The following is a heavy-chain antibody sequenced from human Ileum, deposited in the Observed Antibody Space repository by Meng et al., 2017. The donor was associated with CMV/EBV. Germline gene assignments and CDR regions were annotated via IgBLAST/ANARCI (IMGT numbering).Heavy chain of an antibody. J-gene: IGHJ5*02. D-gene: IGHD1-26*01. Sequence: QVRLVPFGTEVKKPGSSVQVSCKASGGTFSSYAISWVRQAPGQGLEWMGGIIPMFATVTYAQNFQGRVTITADEPTSTVYMELSSLRSEDTAVYYCARVQVGADGVRWFDPWGQGTLVTVSS. CDR2: IIPMFATV. V-gene: IGHV1-69*12. CDR1: GGTFSSYA. CDR3: ARVQVGADGVRWFDP.